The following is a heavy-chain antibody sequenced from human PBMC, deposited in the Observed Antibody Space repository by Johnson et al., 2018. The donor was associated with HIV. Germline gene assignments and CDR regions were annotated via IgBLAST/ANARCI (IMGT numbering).Heavy chain of an antibody. CDR2: LSYDGSKE. V-gene: IGHV3-30*14. D-gene: IGHD6-13*01. J-gene: IGHJ3*02. Sequence: QVQLVESGGGVVQPGRSLRLSCAVSGFTFRTYAMHWVRQAPGKGLEWVAVLSYDGSKEYYVDSVKGRFNLSRDSSKNTLYLQMGSLRAEDMAVYYCARGIGEQQLVPGRPPPGDDAFDIWGQGTMVTVSS. CDR3: ARGIGEQQLVPGRPPPGDDAFDI. CDR1: GFTFRTYA.